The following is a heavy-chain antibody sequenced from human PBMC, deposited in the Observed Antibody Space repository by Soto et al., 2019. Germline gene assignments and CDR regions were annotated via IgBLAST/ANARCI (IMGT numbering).Heavy chain of an antibody. D-gene: IGHD6-13*01. J-gene: IGHJ4*02. CDR2: ISGSGDST. CDR1: GFTFSSYA. CDR3: ARRGPGTYFDY. V-gene: IGHV3-23*01. Sequence: AGGSLRLSCAAPGFTFSSYAMNWVRQAPGKGLEWVSVISGSGDSTYYADSVKGRFTISRDNSKNTLYLQMNSLRTEDTAVYYCARRGPGTYFDYWGQGTLVTAPQ.